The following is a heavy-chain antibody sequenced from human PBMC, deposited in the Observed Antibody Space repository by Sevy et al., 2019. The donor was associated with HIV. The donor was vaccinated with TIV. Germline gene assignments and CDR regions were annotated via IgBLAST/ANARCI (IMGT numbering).Heavy chain of an antibody. CDR3: ARVEYCSGGSCYDAFDI. CDR2: IKQDGSEK. D-gene: IGHD2-15*01. V-gene: IGHV3-7*01. Sequence: GGSLRLSCAASGFTFSSYWMSWVRQAPGKGLEWVANIKQDGSEKYYVDSVKGRFTISRDNAKNSLYLQMNSLRAEDTAVYYCARVEYCSGGSCYDAFDICGQGTMVTVSS. J-gene: IGHJ3*02. CDR1: GFTFSSYW.